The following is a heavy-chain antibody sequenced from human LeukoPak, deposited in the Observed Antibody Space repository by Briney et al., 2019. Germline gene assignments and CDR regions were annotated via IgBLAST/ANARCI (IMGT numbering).Heavy chain of an antibody. CDR2: ISGGGGST. V-gene: IGHV3-23*01. Sequence: GGSLRLSCAASGFAFSSYARSWVRQTPGKGLEWVSAISGGGGSTYYADSVKGRFTISRDNSKDTLYLQMNSLRAEDTAVYYCAKDKRGGPYGVDYWGQGTLVTVSS. D-gene: IGHD2-8*01. CDR3: AKDKRGGPYGVDY. CDR1: GFAFSSYA. J-gene: IGHJ4*02.